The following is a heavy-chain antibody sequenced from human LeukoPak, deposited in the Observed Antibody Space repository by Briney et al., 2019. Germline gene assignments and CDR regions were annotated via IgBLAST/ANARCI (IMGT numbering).Heavy chain of an antibody. V-gene: IGHV1-2*02. J-gene: IGHJ4*02. CDR1: GYTFNGYY. D-gene: IGHD1-26*01. CDR2: INPNSGGT. CDR3: ARPGTLGYSGNYYYFDY. Sequence: RWASVKVSCKASGYTFNGYYIHWVRQAPGQGLEWMGWINPNSGGTNYAQKFQGRVTMTRDTSISTAYMELSRLRSDDTAVYSCARPGTLGYSGNYYYFDYWGQGTLVTVSS.